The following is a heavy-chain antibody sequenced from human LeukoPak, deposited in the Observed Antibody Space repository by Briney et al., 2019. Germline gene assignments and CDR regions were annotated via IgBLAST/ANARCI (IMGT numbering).Heavy chain of an antibody. D-gene: IGHD6-13*01. J-gene: IGHJ4*02. CDR3: ARQHPYGSSWYLFDY. CDR2: VYYSAST. Sequence: PSETLSLTCTVSGGSISSSSYYWGWIRQPPGKGLEWIGSVYYSASTYYNPSLKSRVTISVDTSKNQFSLKLSSATAADTAVYYCARQHPYGSSWYLFDYWGQGTLVTASS. V-gene: IGHV4-39*01. CDR1: GGSISSSSYY.